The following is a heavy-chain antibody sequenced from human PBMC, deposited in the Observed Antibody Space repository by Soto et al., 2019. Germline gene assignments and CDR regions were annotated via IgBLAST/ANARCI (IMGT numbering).Heavy chain of an antibody. V-gene: IGHV4-4*02. CDR2: IFQSGST. J-gene: IGHJ5*02. D-gene: IGHD6-19*01. Sequence: SETLSLTCGVSGGTIRSPDWWTWVRQPPGKGLEWIGEIFQSGSTNYTPSLESRVTISVDKSKNQFSLTLTSVTAADTAVYFCARGRGRYSSGWSWFDPWGQGTLVTVSS. CDR3: ARGRGRYSSGWSWFDP. CDR1: GGTIRSPDW.